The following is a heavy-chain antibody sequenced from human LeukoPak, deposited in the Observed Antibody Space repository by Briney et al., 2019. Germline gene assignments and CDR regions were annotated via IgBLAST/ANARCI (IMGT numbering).Heavy chain of an antibody. CDR2: ISHSGST. V-gene: IGHV4-38-2*02. CDR3: ARVGWFGELLNFDY. Sequence: SETLSLTCTVSGYSISSGYCWGWIRQPPGKGLWWIGRISHSGSTYYNPSLKSRVTISVHTSKNQFSLKLTSVTAADAAVYYCARVGWFGELLNFDYWGQGTLVTASS. CDR1: GYSISSGYC. D-gene: IGHD3-10*01. J-gene: IGHJ4*02.